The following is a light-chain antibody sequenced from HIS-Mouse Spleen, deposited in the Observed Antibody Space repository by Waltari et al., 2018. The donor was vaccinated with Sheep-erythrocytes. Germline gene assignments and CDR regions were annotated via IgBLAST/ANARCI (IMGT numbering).Light chain of an antibody. J-gene: IGKJ4*01. Sequence: DIVMTQSPDSLAVSLGERATINCKSSQSVLYSSNNKNYLAWYQQKPGQPPKLLMYWASTRESGVPDRFSGSGSGTDFTLTISSLQAEDVAVYYCQQYYSTPRYFGGGTKVEIK. CDR3: QQYYSTPRY. CDR2: WAS. CDR1: QSVLYSSNNKNY. V-gene: IGKV4-1*01.